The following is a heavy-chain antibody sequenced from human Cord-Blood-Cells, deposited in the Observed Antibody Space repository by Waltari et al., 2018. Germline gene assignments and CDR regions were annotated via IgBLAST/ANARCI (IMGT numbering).Heavy chain of an antibody. D-gene: IGHD4-17*01. CDR1: GGSTSSGDYY. J-gene: IGHJ5*02. CDR2: IYYSGST. CDR3: ARETAEFGDYVGWFDP. Sequence: QVQLQESGPGLVKPSQTLSLTCTVSGGSTSSGDYYWSWIRQPPGKGLEWIGYIYYSGSTYYNPSLKSRVTISVDTSKNQFSLKLSSVTAADTAVYYCARETAEFGDYVGWFDPWGQGTLVTVSS. V-gene: IGHV4-30-4*08.